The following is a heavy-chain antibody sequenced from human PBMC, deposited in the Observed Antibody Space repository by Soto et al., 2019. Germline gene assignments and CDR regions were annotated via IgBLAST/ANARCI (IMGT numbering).Heavy chain of an antibody. V-gene: IGHV4-59*01. CDR1: GGSISSYY. J-gene: IGHJ3*02. CDR3: ARWLRYHVSGVTVTRDAFDI. Sequence: PSETLSLTCTASGGSISSYYWSWIRQPPGKGLEWIGYIYYSGSTNYNPSLKSRVTISVDTSKNQFSLKLSSVTAADTAVYYCARWLRYHVSGVTVTRDAFDIWGQGTMVTVSS. CDR2: IYYSGST. D-gene: IGHD4-17*01.